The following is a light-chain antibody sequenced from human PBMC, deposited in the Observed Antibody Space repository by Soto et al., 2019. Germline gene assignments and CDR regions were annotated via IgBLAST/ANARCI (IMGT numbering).Light chain of an antibody. CDR2: TNN. J-gene: IGLJ1*01. CDR1: SSSIGSNS. Sequence: QSVLTQPPSASGTPGQRVTISCSGSSSSIGSNSVNWYQQLPRTAPKVLIYTNNQRPSGVPDRFSGSKSGTSASLAISGIQSEDEADYYCAAWDGSLNVYVFGTGTKLTVL. V-gene: IGLV1-44*01. CDR3: AAWDGSLNVYV.